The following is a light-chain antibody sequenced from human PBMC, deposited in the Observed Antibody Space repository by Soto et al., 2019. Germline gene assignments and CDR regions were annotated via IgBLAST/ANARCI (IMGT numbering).Light chain of an antibody. J-gene: IGLJ2*01. Sequence: QPVLTQPPSASGTPGQRVTISCSGSTSNIGSNYVYWYQQLPGTAPKLLIYRNNQRPSGVPDRFSGSKSGTSASLAISGLRSEDEADYYCAAWDDSVSGPVFGGGTKLTVL. CDR1: TSNIGSNY. CDR3: AAWDDSVSGPV. V-gene: IGLV1-47*01. CDR2: RNN.